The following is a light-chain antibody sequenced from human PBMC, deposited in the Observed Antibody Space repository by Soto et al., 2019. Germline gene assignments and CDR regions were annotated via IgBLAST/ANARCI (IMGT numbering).Light chain of an antibody. CDR2: EVS. V-gene: IGLV2-8*01. Sequence: QSALTQPPSASGSPGQSVTISCTGTSSDVGGYNYVSWYQQHPGNAPKLMIYEVSKRPSGVPDRFSGSKSGNTASLTGSGLEAEDEADYYCSSYAGSNDVVFGGGTKLTVL. CDR3: SSYAGSNDVV. CDR1: SSDVGGYNY. J-gene: IGLJ2*01.